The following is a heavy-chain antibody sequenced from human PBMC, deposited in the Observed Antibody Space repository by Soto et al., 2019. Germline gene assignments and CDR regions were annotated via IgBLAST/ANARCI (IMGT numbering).Heavy chain of an antibody. CDR1: GYTFTSYG. CDR2: ISAYNGNT. J-gene: IGHJ6*02. V-gene: IGHV1-18*01. D-gene: IGHD1-26*01. Sequence: QVQLVQSGAEVKKPGASVKVSCKASGYTFTSYGISWVRQAPGQGLEWMGWISAYNGNTNYAQKFQGRVTITADESTSTAYMELSSLRSEDTAVYYCARGDLGSRDGNYYYYYGMDVWGQGTTVTVSS. CDR3: ARGDLGSRDGNYYYYYGMDV.